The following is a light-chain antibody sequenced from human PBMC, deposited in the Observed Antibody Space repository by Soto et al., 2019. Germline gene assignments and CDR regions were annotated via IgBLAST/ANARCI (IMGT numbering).Light chain of an antibody. CDR2: DAS. J-gene: IGKJ2*01. Sequence: DIQMTQSPSSLSASVGDSITITCQASQDISNYLNWYQHKPPKAPKLLIYDASNLETGVPSRFSGSGSGTDFHFTITSLQPDDIATYYCQHYDDLPYTFGQGTKLEIK. V-gene: IGKV1-33*01. CDR1: QDISNY. CDR3: QHYDDLPYT.